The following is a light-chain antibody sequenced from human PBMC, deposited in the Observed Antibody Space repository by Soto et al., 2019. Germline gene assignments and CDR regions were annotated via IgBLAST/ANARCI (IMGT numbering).Light chain of an antibody. CDR1: QTIGSY. Sequence: ETVMTQSPATLSVSPGESATLSCRASQTIGSYLAWYQQKPGQSPRLLIYGASTRATGIPGRFSGSGSGTEFSLTFSSLQSEDFAVYYCQQYNSWPITFGQGTRLEIK. V-gene: IGKV3-15*01. CDR2: GAS. CDR3: QQYNSWPIT. J-gene: IGKJ5*01.